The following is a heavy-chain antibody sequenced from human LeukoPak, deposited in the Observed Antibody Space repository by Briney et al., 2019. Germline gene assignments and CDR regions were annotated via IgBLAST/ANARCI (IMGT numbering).Heavy chain of an antibody. CDR2: ISSSSSYI. CDR1: GFTFSSYS. Sequence: GGSLRLSCAASGFTFSSYSMNWVRQAPGKGLEWVSSISSSSSYIYYADSVKGRFTISRDNAKNSLYLQMNSLRAEDTAVYYCASIAGGYYMDVWGKGTTVTVSS. D-gene: IGHD6-13*01. CDR3: ASIAGGYYMDV. V-gene: IGHV3-21*01. J-gene: IGHJ6*03.